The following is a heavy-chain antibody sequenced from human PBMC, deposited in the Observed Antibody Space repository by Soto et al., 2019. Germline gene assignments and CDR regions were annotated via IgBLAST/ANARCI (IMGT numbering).Heavy chain of an antibody. D-gene: IGHD3-9*01. CDR3: ARAGSPFHSDSTGYWGFDY. CDR1: GFTFSDHQ. V-gene: IGHV3-53*01. CDR2: IYSSGTT. Sequence: LRLSCAASGFTFSDHQMNWVRQAPGRGLEWVSVIYSSGTTYYGDSVKGRFTISRDNSKNTLYLQMNSLRTEDTALYYCARAGSPFHSDSTGYWGFDYWGQGTLVTVSS. J-gene: IGHJ4*02.